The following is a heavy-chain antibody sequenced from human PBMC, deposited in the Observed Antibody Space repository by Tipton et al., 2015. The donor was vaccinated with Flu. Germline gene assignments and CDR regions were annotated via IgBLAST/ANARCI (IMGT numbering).Heavy chain of an antibody. CDR1: GGTFSSYA. Sequence: QVQLVQSGAEVKKPGSSVKVSCKASGGTFSSYAISWVRQAPGQGLEWMGGIIPIFGTANYAQKFQGRVTITADESTSTAYMELSSLRSEDTAVYYCATTSVREYSGYDWGFDYWGQGTLVTVSS. CDR2: IIPIFGTA. V-gene: IGHV1-69*01. D-gene: IGHD5-12*01. CDR3: ATTSVREYSGYDWGFDY. J-gene: IGHJ4*02.